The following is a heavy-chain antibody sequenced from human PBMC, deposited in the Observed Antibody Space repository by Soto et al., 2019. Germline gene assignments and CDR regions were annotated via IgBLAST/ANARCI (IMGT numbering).Heavy chain of an antibody. CDR3: TRHRVLAYCGGDCSPGDWYFDL. CDR1: GFTFSGSA. Sequence: GSLRLSCAASGFTFSGSAMHWVRQASGKGLEWVGRIRSKANSYATAYAASVKGRFTISRDDSKNTAYLQMDSLKTEDTAVYYCTRHRVLAYCGGDCSPGDWYFDLWGRGTLVTVSS. CDR2: IRSKANSYAT. V-gene: IGHV3-73*01. D-gene: IGHD2-21*02. J-gene: IGHJ2*01.